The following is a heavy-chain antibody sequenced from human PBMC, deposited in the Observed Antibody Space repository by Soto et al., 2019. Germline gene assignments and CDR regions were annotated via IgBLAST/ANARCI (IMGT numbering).Heavy chain of an antibody. D-gene: IGHD3-3*01. J-gene: IGHJ4*02. V-gene: IGHV3-9*01. CDR3: AATRDDFWSGYSPWTPYFDY. CDR2: ISWNSGSI. Sequence: GGSLRLSCAASGFTFDDYAMHWVRQAPGKGLEWVSGISWNSGSIGYADSVKGRFTISRDNSKNTLYLQMNSLRAEDTAVYYCAATRDDFWSGYSPWTPYFDYWGQGTLVTVSS. CDR1: GFTFDDYA.